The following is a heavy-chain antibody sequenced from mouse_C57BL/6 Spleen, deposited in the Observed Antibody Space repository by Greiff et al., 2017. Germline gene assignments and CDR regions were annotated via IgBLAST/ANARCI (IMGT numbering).Heavy chain of an antibody. CDR3: TTVGPTGYFDY. Sequence: EVQGVESGAELVRPGASVKLSCTASGFNIKDDYMHWVKQRPEQGLEWIGWIDPENGDTEYASKFQGKATITADTSSNTAYLQLSSLTSEDTAVYYCTTVGPTGYFDYWGQGTTLTVSS. J-gene: IGHJ2*01. CDR1: GFNIKDDY. CDR2: IDPENGDT. V-gene: IGHV14-4*01. D-gene: IGHD1-1*01.